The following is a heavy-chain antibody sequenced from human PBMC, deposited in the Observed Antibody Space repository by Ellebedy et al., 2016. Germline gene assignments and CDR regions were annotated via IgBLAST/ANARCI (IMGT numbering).Heavy chain of an antibody. CDR1: GGSFSSYY. Sequence: SETLSLXXTVSGGSFSSYYLSWIRQPPGKGLEWIGYIYYSGSTNYNPSLKSRVTISVDTSKNQFSLKLSYVTAEDTAVYSCARDAGVRDGYNYFDYWGQGTLVTVSS. CDR3: ARDAGVRDGYNYFDY. J-gene: IGHJ4*02. V-gene: IGHV4-59*01. CDR2: IYYSGST. D-gene: IGHD5-24*01.